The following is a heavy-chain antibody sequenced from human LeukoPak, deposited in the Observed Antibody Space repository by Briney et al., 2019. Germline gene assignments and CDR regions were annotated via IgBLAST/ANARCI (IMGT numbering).Heavy chain of an antibody. CDR2: IIPIFGTA. CDR3: ARSMVIIDYYYYGMDV. J-gene: IGHJ6*02. D-gene: IGHD3-3*01. CDR1: GGTFSSYA. Sequence: ASVKVSCKASGGTFSSYAISWVRQAPGQGLEWMGGIIPIFGTANYAQKFQGRVTMTRDTSTSTVYMELSSLRSEDTAVYYCARSMVIIDYYYYGMDVWGQGTTVTVSS. V-gene: IGHV1-69*05.